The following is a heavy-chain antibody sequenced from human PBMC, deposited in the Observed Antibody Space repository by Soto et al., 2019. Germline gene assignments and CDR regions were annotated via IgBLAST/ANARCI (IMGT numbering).Heavy chain of an antibody. Sequence: ASVKVSCKASGGTFSSYAISWVRQAPGQGLEWMGGIIPIFGTANYAQKFQSRVTITADESTSTAYMELSSLRSEDTAVYYCARDRPNYYDSSGYYRDWGQGTLVTVSS. CDR3: ARDRPNYYDSSGYYRD. CDR2: IIPIFGTA. V-gene: IGHV1-69*13. CDR1: GGTFSSYA. J-gene: IGHJ4*02. D-gene: IGHD3-22*01.